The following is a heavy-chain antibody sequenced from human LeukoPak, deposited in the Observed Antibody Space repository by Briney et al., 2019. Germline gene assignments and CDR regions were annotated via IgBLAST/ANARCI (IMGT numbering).Heavy chain of an antibody. V-gene: IGHV3-30*18. J-gene: IGHJ3*02. CDR3: AKDNSGEGLRWPLGAFDI. D-gene: IGHD4-23*01. CDR1: GFTFSSYG. CDR2: ISYDGSNK. Sequence: QPGGSLRLSCAASGFTFSSYGMHWVRQAPGKGLEWVAVISYDGSNKYYADSVKGRFTISRDNSKNTLYLQMNSLRAEDTAVYYCAKDNSGEGLRWPLGAFDIWGQGTMVTVSS.